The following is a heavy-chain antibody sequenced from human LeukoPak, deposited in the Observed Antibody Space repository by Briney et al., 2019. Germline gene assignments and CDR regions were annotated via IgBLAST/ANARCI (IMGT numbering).Heavy chain of an antibody. J-gene: IGHJ3*02. CDR2: ISGSGGST. V-gene: IGHV3-23*01. CDR3: AREGHYDSSGDAFDI. D-gene: IGHD3-22*01. CDR1: GFTFSNYA. Sequence: PGGSLRLSCAASGFTFSNYAMSWVRQAPGKGLEWVSSISGSGGSTYYADSMKGRFTISRDNSENTLYLQMNSLRAEDTAVYYCAREGHYDSSGDAFDIWGQGTMVTVSS.